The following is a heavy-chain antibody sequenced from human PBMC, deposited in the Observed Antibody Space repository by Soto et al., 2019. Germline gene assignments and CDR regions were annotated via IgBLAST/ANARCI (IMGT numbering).Heavy chain of an antibody. V-gene: IGHV4-4*08. CDR2: IYSSGKT. Sequence: SETLSLTYTVSGGSLRNFFWSWIRQPPGKGLEWIGHIYSSGKTDYNPSLETRVTISVDTSKNHFSLKLSSVAAADTAVYYCARLPPNNWNIRAFFDYWGQGTLVTVSS. CDR1: GGSLRNFF. J-gene: IGHJ4*02. D-gene: IGHD1-1*01. CDR3: ARLPPNNWNIRAFFDY.